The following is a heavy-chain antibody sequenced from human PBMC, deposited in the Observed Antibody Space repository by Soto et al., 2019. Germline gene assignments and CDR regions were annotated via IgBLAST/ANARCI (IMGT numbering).Heavy chain of an antibody. D-gene: IGHD3-9*01. V-gene: IGHV4-30-4*01. J-gene: IGHJ6*02. CDR3: ARAPCQLALRYFDSDGMDV. CDR1: GGSISSGDYY. CDR2: IYYSGST. Sequence: SETLSLTCTVSGGSISSGDYYWSWIRQPPGKGLEWIGYIYYSGSTYYNPSLKSRVTISVDTSKNQFSLKLSSVTAADTAAYYCARAPCQLALRYFDSDGMDVWGQGTTVTVSS.